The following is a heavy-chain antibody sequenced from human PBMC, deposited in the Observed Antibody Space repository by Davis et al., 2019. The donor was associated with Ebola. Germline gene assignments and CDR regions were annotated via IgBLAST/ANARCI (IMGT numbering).Heavy chain of an antibody. CDR3: ARRIAARPSWFDP. V-gene: IGHV1-8*01. D-gene: IGHD6-6*01. CDR2: MNPNSGNT. CDR1: GYTFTSYD. Sequence: AASVKVSCKASGYTFTSYDINWVRQATGQGLEWMGWMNPNSGNTGYAQKFQGRVTMTRNTSISTAYMELSSLRSEDTAVYYCARRIAARPSWFDPWGQGTLVTVSS. J-gene: IGHJ5*02.